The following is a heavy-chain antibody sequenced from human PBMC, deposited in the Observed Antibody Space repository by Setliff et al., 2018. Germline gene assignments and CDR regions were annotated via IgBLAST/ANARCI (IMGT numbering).Heavy chain of an antibody. Sequence: SETLSLTCTVSRGSSSSHYWSWIRQPAGKGLEWLGQIYTSWSTNYNPSLKGRATLSIDASKRQFSLKLTSVTAADTAVYYCARMSGFQYMDVWGKGTTVTVSS. CDR1: RGSSSSHY. CDR2: IYTSWST. V-gene: IGHV4-4*07. CDR3: ARMSGFQYMDV. D-gene: IGHD3-3*01. J-gene: IGHJ6*03.